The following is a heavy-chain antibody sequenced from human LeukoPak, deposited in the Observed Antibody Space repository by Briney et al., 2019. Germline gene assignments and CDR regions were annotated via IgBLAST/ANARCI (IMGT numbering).Heavy chain of an antibody. CDR1: GFTFSSYA. Sequence: GRSLRLSCAASGFTFSSYAMHWARQAPGKGLEWVAVISYDGSNKYYADSVKGRFTISRDNSKNTLYLQMNSLRAEDTAVYYCASGIGDRYYYDSSGYYPVWGQGTLVTVSS. CDR2: ISYDGSNK. D-gene: IGHD3-22*01. J-gene: IGHJ4*02. V-gene: IGHV3-30*04. CDR3: ASGIGDRYYYDSSGYYPV.